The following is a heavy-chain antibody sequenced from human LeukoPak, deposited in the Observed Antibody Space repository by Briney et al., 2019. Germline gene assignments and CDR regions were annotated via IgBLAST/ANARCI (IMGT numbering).Heavy chain of an antibody. Sequence: GGSLRLSCAASGFTITTNYMNWVRQAPGKGLEWVSVIYGDDETNYADSVKGRFTTSRDNSRNTLYLQMNDLRPEDTAVYSCAKQSPYGGRFGVDDDWGRGTLVTVSS. V-gene: IGHV3-53*01. CDR3: AKQSPYGGRFGVDDD. CDR1: GFTITTNY. CDR2: IYGDDET. J-gene: IGHJ4*02. D-gene: IGHD1-26*01.